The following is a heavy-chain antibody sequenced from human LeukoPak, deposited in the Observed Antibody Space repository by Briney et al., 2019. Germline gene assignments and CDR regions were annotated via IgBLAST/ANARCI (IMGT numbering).Heavy chain of an antibody. CDR2: IYYSGST. CDR1: GGSISSYY. D-gene: IGHD5-24*01. V-gene: IGHV4-59*12. Sequence: SETLSLTCTVSGGSISSYYWSWIRQPPGKGLEWIGYIYYSGSTNYNPSLKSRVTISVDTSKNQFSLKLSSVTAADTAVYYCARRALPTVRRDVRPRRRYFNDAFDIWGQGTMVTVSS. J-gene: IGHJ3*02. CDR3: ARRALPTVRRDVRPRRRYFNDAFDI.